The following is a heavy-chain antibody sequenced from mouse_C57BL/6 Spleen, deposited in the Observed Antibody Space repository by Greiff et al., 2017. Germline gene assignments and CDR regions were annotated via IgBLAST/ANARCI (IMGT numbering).Heavy chain of an antibody. J-gene: IGHJ4*01. CDR1: GYTFTSYW. D-gene: IGHD3-3*01. Sequence: VPLQQPGAELVTPGASVKLSCKASGYTFTSYWMHWVKQRPGQGLEWIGMIHPNSGSPNYHEKFKSKATLTVDKSSSTAYMQLSSLTSEDSAVYYCARWGGREAMDYWGQGTSVTVSS. CDR3: ARWGGREAMDY. V-gene: IGHV1-64*01. CDR2: IHPNSGSP.